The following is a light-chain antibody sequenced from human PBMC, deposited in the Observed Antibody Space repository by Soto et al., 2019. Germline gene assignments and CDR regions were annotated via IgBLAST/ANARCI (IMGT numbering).Light chain of an antibody. V-gene: IGLV2-23*01. Sequence: QSVLTQPASVSGSPGQSITISCTGTSSDVGSYNPVSWYQQHPGKAPKLMIYEDNKRPSGVSNRFSVSKSGYTASLTISGLQAEDEADYYCCSYARTSTYVFGSGTKVTVL. CDR2: EDN. CDR1: SSDVGSYNP. J-gene: IGLJ1*01. CDR3: CSYARTSTYV.